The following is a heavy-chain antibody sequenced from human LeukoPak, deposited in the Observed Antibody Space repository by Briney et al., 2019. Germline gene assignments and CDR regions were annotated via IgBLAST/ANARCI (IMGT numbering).Heavy chain of an antibody. V-gene: IGHV4-61*02. CDR1: GGSISSGSYY. J-gene: IGHJ6*02. D-gene: IGHD6-19*01. CDR2: IYTSGST. CDR3: ARGASIAVAGTDYYYGMDV. Sequence: PSQTLSLTCTVSGGSISSGSYYWSWIRQPAGKGLEWIGRIYTSGSTNYNPSLKSRVTISVDTSKNQFSLKLSSVTAADTAVYYCARGASIAVAGTDYYYGMDVWGQGTTVTVSS.